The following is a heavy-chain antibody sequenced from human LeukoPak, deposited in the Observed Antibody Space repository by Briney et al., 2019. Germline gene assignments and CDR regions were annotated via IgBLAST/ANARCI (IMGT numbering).Heavy chain of an antibody. J-gene: IGHJ5*01. CDR1: GFTVSSNY. Sequence: PGGSQRLSCVASGFTVSSNYMSWVRQAPGKGLEWVSVIYSGGSTDYADSVKGRFTISRDNSKNTLYLQMNSLRAEDTAVYYCAKDLPRATAYYYDSSGRRPSNWFDSWGQGTLVTVSS. V-gene: IGHV3-53*01. CDR2: IYSGGST. D-gene: IGHD3-22*01. CDR3: AKDLPRATAYYYDSSGRRPSNWFDS.